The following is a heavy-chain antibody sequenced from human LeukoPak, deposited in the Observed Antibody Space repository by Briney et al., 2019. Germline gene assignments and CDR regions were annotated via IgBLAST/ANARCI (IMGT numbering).Heavy chain of an antibody. D-gene: IGHD3-22*01. CDR2: MNTNSGNT. CDR1: GYTFTSYA. J-gene: IGHJ5*02. CDR3: ARISSSGFYA. V-gene: IGHV1-8*01. Sequence: ASVKVSCKASGYTFTSYAINWVRQATGQGLEWMGWMNTNSGNTGYAQKFQGRVSMTRNTSISTAYMELSSLKSEDTAVYYCARISSSGFYAWGQGTLVTVSS.